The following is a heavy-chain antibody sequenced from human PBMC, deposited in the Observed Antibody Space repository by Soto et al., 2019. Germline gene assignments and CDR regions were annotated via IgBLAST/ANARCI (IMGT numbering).Heavy chain of an antibody. D-gene: IGHD5-12*01. J-gene: IGHJ5*02. CDR2: IKQDGSEK. Sequence: EVQLVESGGGLVQPGGSLRLSCAASGFTFSNYWMARVRQAPGKGLEWVANIKQDGSEKYYVDSVKGRFTISRDNAKDSLFLQLNSLRAEDTAVYYCVRDWSGYDYNWFDPWGQGTLVTVSS. V-gene: IGHV3-7*01. CDR3: VRDWSGYDYNWFDP. CDR1: GFTFSNYW.